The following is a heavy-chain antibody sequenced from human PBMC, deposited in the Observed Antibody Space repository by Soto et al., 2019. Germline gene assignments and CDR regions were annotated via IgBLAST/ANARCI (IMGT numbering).Heavy chain of an antibody. V-gene: IGHV3-21*01. D-gene: IGHD3-10*01. CDR3: ARVTGGYGMDV. J-gene: IGHJ6*02. CDR2: ISSSSSYI. CDR1: GFTFSSYS. Sequence: GGSLRLSCAASGFTFSSYSMNWVRQAPGKGLEWVSSISSSSSYIYYADSVKGRFTISRDNAKNSLYLQMNSLRAEDTAVYYCARVTGGYGMDVWGQGTTVTVSS.